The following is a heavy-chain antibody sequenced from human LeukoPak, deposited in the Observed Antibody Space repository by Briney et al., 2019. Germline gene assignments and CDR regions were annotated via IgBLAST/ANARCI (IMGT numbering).Heavy chain of an antibody. V-gene: IGHV3-21*01. Sequence: PGGSLRLSCAASGFTFSSYSMNWVRQAPGEGLEWVSSISSSSSYIYYADSVKGRFTISRDNAKNSLYLQMNSLRAEDTAVYYCARSPPTAGYDYWGQGTLVTVSS. J-gene: IGHJ4*02. D-gene: IGHD6-13*01. CDR2: ISSSSSYI. CDR3: ARSPPTAGYDY. CDR1: GFTFSSYS.